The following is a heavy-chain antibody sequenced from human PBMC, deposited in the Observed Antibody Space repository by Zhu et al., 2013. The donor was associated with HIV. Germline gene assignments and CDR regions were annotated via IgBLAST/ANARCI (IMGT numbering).Heavy chain of an antibody. CDR2: INPSGGST. J-gene: IGHJ4*02. CDR1: GYTFTSYY. CDR3: AREWGGMGATSLKYHYFDY. V-gene: IGHV1-46*01. D-gene: IGHD1-26*01. Sequence: QVQLVQSGAEVKKPGASVKVSCKASGYTFTSYYMHWVRQAPGQGLEWMGIINPSGGSTSYAQKFQGRVTMTRDTSTSTVYMELSSLRSEDTAVYYCAREWGGMGATSLKYHYFDYVGRGNPGHRLL.